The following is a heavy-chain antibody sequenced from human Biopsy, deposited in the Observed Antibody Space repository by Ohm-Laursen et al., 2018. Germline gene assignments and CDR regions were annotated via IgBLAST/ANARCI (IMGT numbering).Heavy chain of an antibody. CDR2: INPNSGNA. Sequence: SVKVSCQASGYTFAGYYLHWVRQAPGHGLGLMGWINPNSGNANYAQSFQGRLTVTRDTSISTAYMELTSLTFDDTAIYYCARVPAYPSIDGYYGLDLWGQGTTVIVSS. J-gene: IGHJ6*02. CDR1: GYTFAGYY. CDR3: ARVPAYPSIDGYYGLDL. D-gene: IGHD3-9*01. V-gene: IGHV1-2*02.